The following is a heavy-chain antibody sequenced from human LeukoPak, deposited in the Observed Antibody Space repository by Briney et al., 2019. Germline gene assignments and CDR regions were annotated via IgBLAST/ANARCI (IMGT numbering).Heavy chain of an antibody. D-gene: IGHD3-10*01. CDR3: AKEPYDSGSFRTDYYYMDV. Sequence: ASVKVSCKASGYTFTSYGISWVRHAPGQGLEWMGWISAYNGNTNYAQKLQGRVTMTTDTSTSTAYMELRSLRSDDTAVYYCAKEPYDSGSFRTDYYYMDVWGKGTTVTISS. J-gene: IGHJ6*03. CDR2: ISAYNGNT. CDR1: GYTFTSYG. V-gene: IGHV1-18*01.